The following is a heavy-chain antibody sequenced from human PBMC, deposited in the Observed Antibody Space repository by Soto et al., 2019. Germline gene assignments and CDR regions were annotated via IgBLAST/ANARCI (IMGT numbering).Heavy chain of an antibody. V-gene: IGHV3-64*01. J-gene: IGHJ4*02. CDR3: ARESSGYPDY. Sequence: PGGSLRLSCAASGFTFSSYAMHWVRQAPGKGLEYVSAISSNGGSTYYANSVKGRFTISRDNSKNTLYLQMGSLRAEDIAVYYCARESSGYPDYWGQGTLVTVSS. CDR1: GFTFSSYA. CDR2: ISSNGGST. D-gene: IGHD3-22*01.